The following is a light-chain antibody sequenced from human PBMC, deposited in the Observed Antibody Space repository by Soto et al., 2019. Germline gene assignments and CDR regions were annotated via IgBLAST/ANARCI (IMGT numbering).Light chain of an antibody. Sequence: QSALTQPASVSGSPGQSITISCTGTSSDVGAYNYVSWYQHHPGKAPKLIIYEVANRPSGVSNRFSGSKSGNTASLNISGLQAEDEADYYRSSYTGSNTVLFGGGTKLTVL. V-gene: IGLV2-14*01. J-gene: IGLJ2*01. CDR3: SSYTGSNTVL. CDR2: EVA. CDR1: SSDVGAYNY.